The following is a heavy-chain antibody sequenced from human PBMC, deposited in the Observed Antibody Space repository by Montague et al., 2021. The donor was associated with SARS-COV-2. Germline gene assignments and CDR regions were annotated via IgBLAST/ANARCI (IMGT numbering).Heavy chain of an antibody. J-gene: IGHJ4*02. Sequence: CAISGDSVAKNSATWNWNRQSPSRGLEWLGRTYYRSMWKSDYARXVKSRIAVNPDTSKNQFSLQLSSVTPEDTALYYCVRGIEAAGSYDYWGQGTLVTVSS. V-gene: IGHV6-1*01. CDR3: VRGIEAAGSYDY. CDR2: TYYRSMWKS. CDR1: GDSVAKNSAT. D-gene: IGHD6-13*01.